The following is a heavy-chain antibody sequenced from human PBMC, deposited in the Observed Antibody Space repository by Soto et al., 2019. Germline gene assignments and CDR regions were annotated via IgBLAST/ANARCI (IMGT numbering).Heavy chain of an antibody. CDR3: ARSMYYSDGSNYSPFDY. CDR2: FYYTGST. Sequence: SETLSLTCTVSGCSISSYYWSWIRQPPGKGLEWIGYFYYTGSTNYNPSLKSRVTISIDASKNQFSLRPSSVTAADTAVYYCARSMYYSDGSNYSPFDYWGQGTLVTVSS. CDR1: GCSISSYY. D-gene: IGHD3-22*01. V-gene: IGHV4-59*12. J-gene: IGHJ4*02.